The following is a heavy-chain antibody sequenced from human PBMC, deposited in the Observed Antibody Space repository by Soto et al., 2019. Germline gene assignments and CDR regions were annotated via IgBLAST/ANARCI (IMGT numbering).Heavy chain of an antibody. J-gene: IGHJ4*02. CDR3: AKDFLVVVAAHEGYFDY. V-gene: IGHV3-30*18. CDR2: ISYDGSNK. Sequence: GGSLRLSCAASGFTFSSYGMHWVRQAPGKGLEWVAVISYDGSNKYYADSVKGRFTISRDNSMNTLYLQMNSLRAEDTVVYYCAKDFLVVVAAHEGYFDYWGQGTLVTVSS. CDR1: GFTFSSYG. D-gene: IGHD2-15*01.